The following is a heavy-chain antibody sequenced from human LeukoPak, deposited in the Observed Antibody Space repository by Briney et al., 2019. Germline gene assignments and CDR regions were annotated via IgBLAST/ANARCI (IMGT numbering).Heavy chain of an antibody. CDR2: IYYSGST. J-gene: IGHJ6*02. V-gene: IGHV4-31*03. CDR3: ARSGSYADSSSSGDYYYGMDV. D-gene: IGHD6-6*01. Sequence: SQTLSLTCTVSGGSIGSGGYSWSWIRQHPGKGLEWIGYIYYSGSTYYNPSLKSRVTISVDTSKNQFSLKLSSVTAADTAVYYCARSGSYADSSSSGDYYYGMDVWGQGTTVTVSS. CDR1: GGSIGSGGYS.